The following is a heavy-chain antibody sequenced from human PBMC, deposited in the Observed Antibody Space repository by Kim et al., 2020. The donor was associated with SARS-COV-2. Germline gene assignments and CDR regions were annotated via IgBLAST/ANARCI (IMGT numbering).Heavy chain of an antibody. CDR2: IYYTGST. V-gene: IGHV4-59*01. CDR1: GGSISSYY. D-gene: IGHD4-4*01. CDR3: ARDRGADYSNEFDY. Sequence: SETLSLTCTVSGGSISSYYWSWIRQPPGKGLEWIGYIYYTGSTNYNPSLKSRVTISVDTSKNQISLKMSSVTAADTAVYYCARDRGADYSNEFDYWGQGTLVTVSS. J-gene: IGHJ4*02.